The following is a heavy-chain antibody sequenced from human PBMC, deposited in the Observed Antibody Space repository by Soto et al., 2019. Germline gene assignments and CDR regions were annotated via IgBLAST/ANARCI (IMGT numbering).Heavy chain of an antibody. CDR3: ASSAMDHYYYGMDV. D-gene: IGHD5-18*01. J-gene: IGHJ6*02. CDR1: GGTFSSYA. V-gene: IGHV1-69*11. CDR2: IIPILGTA. Sequence: QVQLVQSGAEVKKPGSSVKVSCKSSGGTFSSYAISWVRQAPGQGLEWMGGIIPILGTADYGQKFQGRVTITADESTSTAYMELSSLRSEDTAVYYCASSAMDHYYYGMDVWGQGTTVTVSS.